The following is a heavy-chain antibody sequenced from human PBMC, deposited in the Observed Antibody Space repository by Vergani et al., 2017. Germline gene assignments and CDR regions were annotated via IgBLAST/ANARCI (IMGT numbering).Heavy chain of an antibody. CDR2: ISAYNGNT. CDR1: GYTFTSYG. Sequence: QVQLVQSGAEVKKPGASVKVSCKASGYTFTSYGISWVRQAPGQGLEWMGWISAYNGNTNYAQKLQGRVTMTTDTSTSTAYMELRSLRSDDTAVYYCARDRGGYCSSTSCYVGRDWFDPWGQGTLVTVSS. CDR3: ARDRGGYCSSTSCYVGRDWFDP. D-gene: IGHD2-2*01. J-gene: IGHJ5*02. V-gene: IGHV1-18*01.